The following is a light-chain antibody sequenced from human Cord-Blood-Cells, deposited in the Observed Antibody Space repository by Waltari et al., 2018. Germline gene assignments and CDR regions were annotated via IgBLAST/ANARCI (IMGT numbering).Light chain of an antibody. CDR1: QSVSSY. V-gene: IGKV3-11*01. Sequence: DIVLAQSPGTLSLSPGESGTLSCRASQSVSSYLAWYQQKPGQAPRLLIYDASNRATGIPARFSGSGSGTDFTLTISSLEPEDFAVYYCQQRSNWPQVTFGQGTKLEIK. CDR2: DAS. CDR3: QQRSNWPQVT. J-gene: IGKJ2*01.